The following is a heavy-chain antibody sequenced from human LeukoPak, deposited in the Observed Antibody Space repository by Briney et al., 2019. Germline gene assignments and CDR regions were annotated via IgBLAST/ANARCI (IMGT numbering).Heavy chain of an antibody. CDR3: ARELGYNLSWFAP. CDR1: GDSISSGDYY. CDR2: ISSSGST. D-gene: IGHD1-1*01. V-gene: IGHV4-61*02. J-gene: IGHJ5*02. Sequence: PSQTLSLTCTVSGDSISSGDYYWSWIRQPAGKGLEWIGRISSSGSTNYNPSLKSRVTISVDTSKNQFSLKLSSVTAADTAVYYCARELGYNLSWFAPWGQGILVTVSS.